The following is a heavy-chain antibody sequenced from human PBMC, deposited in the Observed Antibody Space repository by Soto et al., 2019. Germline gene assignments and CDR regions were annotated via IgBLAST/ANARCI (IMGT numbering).Heavy chain of an antibody. CDR1: GFTFSSYA. V-gene: IGHV3-48*01. CDR3: ARGSSSWYEAWFDP. J-gene: IGHJ5*02. D-gene: IGHD6-13*01. Sequence: GSLRLSCAASGFTFSSYAMSWVRQAPGKGLEWVSYISSSSSTIYYADSEKGRFTISRDNAKNSLYLQMNSLRAEDTAVYYCARGSSSWYEAWFDPWGQGILVTVSS. CDR2: ISSSSSTI.